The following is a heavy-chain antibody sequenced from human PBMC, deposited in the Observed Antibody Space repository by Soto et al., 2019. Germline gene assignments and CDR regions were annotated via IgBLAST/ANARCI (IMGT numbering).Heavy chain of an antibody. J-gene: IGHJ4*02. V-gene: IGHV4-4*07. D-gene: IGHD3-22*01. CDR2: VYTSGST. CDR1: GGSISSNY. CDR3: ARGSSGYYYLFDY. Sequence: QVQLQESGPGLVKPSETLSLTCTVSGGSISSNYWSWIRQPAGKGLEWIGRVYTSGSTNYNPSLKSRVTXXXXXXXNHFSLKLSSVTAADTAVYYCARGSSGYYYLFDYWGQGTLVTVSS.